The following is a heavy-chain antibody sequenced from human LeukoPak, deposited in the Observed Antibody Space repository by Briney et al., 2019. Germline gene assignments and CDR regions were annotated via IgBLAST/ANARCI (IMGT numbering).Heavy chain of an antibody. CDR2: IYYSGTT. J-gene: IGHJ4*02. CDR3: ARGGFYGHPFDF. CDR1: GYSISSGYY. D-gene: IGHD3-10*01. Sequence: SETLSLTCTVSGYSISSGYYWGWIRQPPGKGLEWIGSIYYSGTTNYNPSLESRVTISVDASNNQVSLNLNSVTAADTAVYFCARGGFYGHPFDFGGQGILVTVSS. V-gene: IGHV4-38-2*02.